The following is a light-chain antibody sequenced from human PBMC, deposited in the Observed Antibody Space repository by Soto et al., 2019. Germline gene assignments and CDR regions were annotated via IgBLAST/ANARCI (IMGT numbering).Light chain of an antibody. V-gene: IGKV3-20*01. CDR2: DTS. Sequence: EIVLTQPPGTLALSPGERATLSCRASQSVSSSYLAWYQQKPGQAPRLLIYDTSTRATAIPDRFSGSGSGTGFTLTITRLEPEDFAVYYCQQYGSSPITFGQGTRLEIK. J-gene: IGKJ5*01. CDR1: QSVSSSY. CDR3: QQYGSSPIT.